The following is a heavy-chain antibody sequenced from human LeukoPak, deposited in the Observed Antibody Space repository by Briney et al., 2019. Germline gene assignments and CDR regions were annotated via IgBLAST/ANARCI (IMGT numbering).Heavy chain of an antibody. CDR2: IIPILGIA. Sequence: SVKVSCKASGGTFSSYAISWVRQAPGQGLEWMGRIIPILGIANYAQKFQGRVTITADKSTSTAYMELSSLRSEDTPVYYCARDPSYYYDSSGYQIDYWGQGTLVTVSS. CDR3: ARDPSYYYDSSGYQIDY. D-gene: IGHD3-22*01. CDR1: GGTFSSYA. V-gene: IGHV1-69*04. J-gene: IGHJ4*02.